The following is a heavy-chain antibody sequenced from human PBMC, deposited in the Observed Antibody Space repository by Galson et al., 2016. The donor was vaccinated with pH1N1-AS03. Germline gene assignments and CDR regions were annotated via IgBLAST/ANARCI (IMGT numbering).Heavy chain of an antibody. D-gene: IGHD1-1*01. CDR2: TSSSGGST. V-gene: IGHV3-23*01. Sequence: SLRLSCATSGFTFTDFAVSWVRQAPGRGLEWVSATSSSGGSTYYAESVKGRFTISRDYSKNTVDLQMNSLSAEDTAVYYCAKDRNDYRLHYFSGSDVWGQGTTAIVSS. CDR1: GFTFTDFA. CDR3: AKDRNDYRLHYFSGSDV. J-gene: IGHJ6*02.